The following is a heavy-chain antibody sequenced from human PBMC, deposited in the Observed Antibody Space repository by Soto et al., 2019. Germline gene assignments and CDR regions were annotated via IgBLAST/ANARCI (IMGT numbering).Heavy chain of an antibody. D-gene: IGHD3-22*01. CDR3: ARDIDGLHDDTSGPFPLHG. CDR1: GGSISSGDYY. V-gene: IGHV4-30-4*01. J-gene: IGHJ1*01. CDR2: IHSSGSI. Sequence: KSSETLSLTCTVSGGSISSGDYYWSWIRQAPGRGLEWIGYIHSSGSIYYNPSLKSRATMSIDTAGNQFSLKVSSVTVADTAVYYCARDIDGLHDDTSGPFPLHGWGQGTLVTVSS.